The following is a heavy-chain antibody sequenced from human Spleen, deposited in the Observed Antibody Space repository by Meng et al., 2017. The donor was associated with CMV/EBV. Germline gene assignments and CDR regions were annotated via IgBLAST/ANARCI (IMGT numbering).Heavy chain of an antibody. J-gene: IGHJ4*02. D-gene: IGHD2-2*01. CDR1: GFIVSSKY. CDR2: IYNDGGT. CDR3: AILTSSYYFDY. Sequence: GESLKISCAASGFIVSSKYMSWVRQAPGKGLEWVSVIYNDGGTYYADSVKGRFAISRDNSKNTLYLQMSGLRAEDTAVYYCAILTSSYYFDYWGQGTLVTVSS. V-gene: IGHV3-53*01.